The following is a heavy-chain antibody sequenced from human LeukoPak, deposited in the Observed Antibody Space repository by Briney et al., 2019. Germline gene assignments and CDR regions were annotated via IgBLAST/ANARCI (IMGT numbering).Heavy chain of an antibody. Sequence: PGGSLRLSCAASGFTFSSYGMHWVRQAPGKGLEWVAFIRYDGSNKYYADSVKGRFTISRDNSKNTLYLQMNSLRAEDTAVYYCAKSTLVASNQLDYWGQGTLVTVSS. CDR1: GFTFSSYG. V-gene: IGHV3-30*02. J-gene: IGHJ4*02. D-gene: IGHD1-14*01. CDR2: IRYDGSNK. CDR3: AKSTLVASNQLDY.